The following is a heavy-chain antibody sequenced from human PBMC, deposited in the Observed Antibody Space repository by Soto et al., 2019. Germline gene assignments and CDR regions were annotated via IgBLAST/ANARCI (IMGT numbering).Heavy chain of an antibody. CDR1: GFTFSSYA. CDR3: AKGRSGSGCYNWFDP. Sequence: VGSLRLSCAASGFTFSSYAMSWVRQAPGKGLGWVSAISGSGGSTYYADSVKGRFTISRDNSKNTLYLQMNSLRAEDTAIYYCAKGRSGSGCYNWFDPWGQGTLVTVSS. D-gene: IGHD6-19*01. V-gene: IGHV3-23*01. CDR2: ISGSGGST. J-gene: IGHJ5*02.